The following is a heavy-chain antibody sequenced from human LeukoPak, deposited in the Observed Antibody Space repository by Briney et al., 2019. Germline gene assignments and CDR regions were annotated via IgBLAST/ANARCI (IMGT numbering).Heavy chain of an antibody. D-gene: IGHD2-2*01. Sequence: SETLSLTCSVSGGSISSYYWSWIRQPPGKGLEYIGYIYYSGSTNYNPSLKSRVTISVNTSKDQFSLNLTSVTAADTAVYYCARLKCISTTCPSRYVMDVWGQGTTVTVSS. V-gene: IGHV4-59*01. J-gene: IGHJ6*02. CDR2: IYYSGST. CDR3: ARLKCISTTCPSRYVMDV. CDR1: GGSISSYY.